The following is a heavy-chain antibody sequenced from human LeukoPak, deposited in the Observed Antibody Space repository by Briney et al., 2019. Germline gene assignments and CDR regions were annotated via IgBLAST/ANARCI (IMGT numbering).Heavy chain of an antibody. CDR3: ARGYYYDSSGSPGGDY. D-gene: IGHD3-22*01. CDR2: ISSSGSTI. Sequence: GRSLRLSCAASGLTFSSYGMHWVRQAPGKGLEWVSYISSSGSTIYYADSVKGRFTISRDNAKNSLYPQMNSLRAEDTAVYYCARGYYYDSSGSPGGDYWGQGTLVTVSS. V-gene: IGHV3-48*03. CDR1: GLTFSSYG. J-gene: IGHJ4*02.